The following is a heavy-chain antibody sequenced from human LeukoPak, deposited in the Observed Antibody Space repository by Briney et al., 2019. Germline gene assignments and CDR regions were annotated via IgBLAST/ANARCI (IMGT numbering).Heavy chain of an antibody. V-gene: IGHV3-7*01. CDR3: TSWGDTTAEYFQR. CDR2: INPDGRDT. Sequence: GGSLRRSCVVSGFTLNRCWMNWVRQAPGKGLEWVAHINPDGRDTYYVDSVKGRFTISRDNAQNSMYLQMNSLRVEDTAVYYCTSWGDTTAEYFQRWGQGTLVTVSS. J-gene: IGHJ1*01. CDR1: GFTLNRCW. D-gene: IGHD2-21*02.